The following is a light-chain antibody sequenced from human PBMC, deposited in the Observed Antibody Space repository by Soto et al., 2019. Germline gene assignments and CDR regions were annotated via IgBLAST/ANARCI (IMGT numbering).Light chain of an antibody. CDR1: QTIYSN. J-gene: IGKJ1*01. CDR3: QQYQNLWT. Sequence: IVMTQSPSTLSVSPLERSTLSCRAGQTIYSNVAWYQQRPGQAPRLLIYRASTRATGVPARFSGSGSGTEFTLTISGLQSEDFALYYCQQYQNLWTFGQGTKVDIK. V-gene: IGKV3-15*01. CDR2: RAS.